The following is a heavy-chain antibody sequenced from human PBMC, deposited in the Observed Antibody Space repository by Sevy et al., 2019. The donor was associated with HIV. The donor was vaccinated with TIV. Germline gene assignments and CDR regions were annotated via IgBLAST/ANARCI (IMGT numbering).Heavy chain of an antibody. Sequence: GGSLRLSCAASGFTFSSYAMSWVRQAPGKGLEWVSAISGSGGSTYYADSVKDRFTISRDNSKNTLYLQMNSLRAEDTAVYYCAKDPTWIQGGDAFDIWGQGTMVTVSS. CDR3: AKDPTWIQGGDAFDI. V-gene: IGHV3-23*01. D-gene: IGHD5-18*01. CDR1: GFTFSSYA. J-gene: IGHJ3*02. CDR2: ISGSGGST.